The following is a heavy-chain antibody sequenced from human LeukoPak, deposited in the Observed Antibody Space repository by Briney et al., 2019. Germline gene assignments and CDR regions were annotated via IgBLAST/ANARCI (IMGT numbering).Heavy chain of an antibody. J-gene: IGHJ4*02. Sequence: KAGGSLRLSCAASGFTFSSYSMNWVRQAPGKGLEWVSSISSSSSYIYYADSVKGRFTISRDNAKNSLYLQMNSLRAEDTAVYYCARGALGAARPYLPYYFDYWGQGTLVTVSS. CDR2: ISSSSSYI. CDR1: GFTFSSYS. D-gene: IGHD6-6*01. CDR3: ARGALGAARPYLPYYFDY. V-gene: IGHV3-21*01.